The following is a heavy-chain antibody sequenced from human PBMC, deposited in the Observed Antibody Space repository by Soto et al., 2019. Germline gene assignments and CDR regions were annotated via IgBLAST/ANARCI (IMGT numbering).Heavy chain of an antibody. D-gene: IGHD3-22*01. CDR2: IYYSGST. CDR1: GGSISSSSYY. J-gene: IGHJ4*02. CDR3: ARGQGVPDYYDSSGALDY. V-gene: IGHV4-39*01. Sequence: QLQLQESGPGLVKPSETLSLTCTVSGGSISSSSYYWGWIRQPPGKGLEWIGSIYYSGSTYYNPSLKSRVTISVDTSKNQFSLKLSSVTAADTAVYYCARGQGVPDYYDSSGALDYWGQGTLVTVSS.